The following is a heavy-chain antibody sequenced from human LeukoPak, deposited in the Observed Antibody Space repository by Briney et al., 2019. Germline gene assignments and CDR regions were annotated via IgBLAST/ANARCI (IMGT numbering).Heavy chain of an antibody. J-gene: IGHJ4*02. CDR3: ARVVHYGSGPAVG. CDR1: GFPFSDYY. CDR2: ISSSGDTI. Sequence: GGSLRLSCAASGFPFSDYYMSWIRQAPGKGLEWVSYISSSGDTIYYADPVKGRFTISRDNAKNSVHLQMDSLRAEDTAVYYCARVVHYGSGPAVGWGQGTLVTVSS. V-gene: IGHV3-11*01. D-gene: IGHD3-10*01.